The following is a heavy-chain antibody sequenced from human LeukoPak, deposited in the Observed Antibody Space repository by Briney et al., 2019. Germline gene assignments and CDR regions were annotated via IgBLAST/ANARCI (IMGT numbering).Heavy chain of an antibody. D-gene: IGHD4-17*01. CDR2: IYDSGST. J-gene: IGHJ4*02. CDR1: GVSISGYY. Sequence: SETLSLTCSVSGVSISGYYWSWIRQPPGKGLEWIGYIYDSGSTNYNPSLKSRVTISADTSKNQFSLRLSSVTAADTAVYYCARDRYGYYFDYWGQGTLVTVSS. CDR3: ARDRYGYYFDY. V-gene: IGHV4-59*01.